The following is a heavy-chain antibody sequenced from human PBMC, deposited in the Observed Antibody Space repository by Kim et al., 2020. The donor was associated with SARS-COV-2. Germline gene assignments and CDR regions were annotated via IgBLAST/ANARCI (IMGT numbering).Heavy chain of an antibody. D-gene: IGHD3-10*01. CDR1: GGSISGSSYF. Sequence: SETLSLTCTVSGGSISGSSYFWAWIRQPPGKGLEWIGSAYYSGSTYYNPSLKSRVTISVDASKKQFSLELSSVTAADTAVYYCARDYYGAGSYNPPFDY. V-gene: IGHV4-39*01. CDR2: AYYSGST. J-gene: IGHJ4*01. CDR3: ARDYYGAGSYNPPFDY.